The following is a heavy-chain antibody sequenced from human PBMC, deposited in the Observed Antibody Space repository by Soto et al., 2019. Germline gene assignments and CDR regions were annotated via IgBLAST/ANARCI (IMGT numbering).Heavy chain of an antibody. Sequence: QVQLVQSGAEVKKPGASVKVSCKASGYTFTSYAMHWVRQAPGQRLEGMGWINAGNGNTKYSQKFQGRVTITRDTSASTAYMELSSLRSEDTAVYYCARDRWDIVVVAAAKPETYYYYYMDVWGKGTTVTVSS. CDR3: ARDRWDIVVVAAAKPETYYYYYMDV. CDR2: INAGNGNT. J-gene: IGHJ6*03. V-gene: IGHV1-3*01. CDR1: GYTFTSYA. D-gene: IGHD2-2*02.